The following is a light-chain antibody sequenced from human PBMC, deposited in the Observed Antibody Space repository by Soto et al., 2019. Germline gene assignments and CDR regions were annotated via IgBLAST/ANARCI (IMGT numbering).Light chain of an antibody. J-gene: IGKJ1*01. CDR1: QGIRNN. V-gene: IGKV1-17*01. Sequence: DIQMTQFPSSLSASGGDRVTITCRASQGIRNNLAWYQQQPGKAPKRLIYAASSLQSGVPSRFSGSGSGTEFTLAISSLQPEDFATFYCLQHSTYPLTFGQGTKVEIK. CDR3: LQHSTYPLT. CDR2: AAS.